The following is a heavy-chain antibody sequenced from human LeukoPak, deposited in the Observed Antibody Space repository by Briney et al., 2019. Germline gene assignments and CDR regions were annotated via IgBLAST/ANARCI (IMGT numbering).Heavy chain of an antibody. D-gene: IGHD2-15*01. Sequence: GGALRLSCSASGFPFSSYAMHWVRQAPGKGLEYVSAISDSGGSTYYADSVKGRFTISRDNSKNTLYLQMSSLRAEDTAVYFCVRGYSFGPYGMDVWGQGTLVTVSS. CDR1: GFPFSSYA. J-gene: IGHJ6*02. V-gene: IGHV3-64D*09. CDR3: VRGYSFGPYGMDV. CDR2: ISDSGGST.